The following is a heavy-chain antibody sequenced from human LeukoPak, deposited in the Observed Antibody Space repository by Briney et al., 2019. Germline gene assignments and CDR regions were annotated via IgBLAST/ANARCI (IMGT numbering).Heavy chain of an antibody. CDR3: ARGLQSDY. CDR2: IRNDGSNK. V-gene: IGHV3-30*02. CDR1: GFTFSSYG. Sequence: GGSLRLSCAASGFTFSSYGMHWVRQAPGKGLEWVAFIRNDGSNKYYVNSVKGRFTISRDNSKNTLYLQMNSLRAEDTGVYYCARGLQSDYWGQGTLVTVSS. D-gene: IGHD5-24*01. J-gene: IGHJ4*02.